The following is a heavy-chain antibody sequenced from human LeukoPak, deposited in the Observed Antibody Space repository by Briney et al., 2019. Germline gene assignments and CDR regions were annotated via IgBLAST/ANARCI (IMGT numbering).Heavy chain of an antibody. V-gene: IGHV1-8*01. Sequence: GASVKVSFKASGYTFTSYDINWVRQPTGQGLEWMGWMNPNSGNTGYAQKFQGRVTMTRNTSISTAYMELSRLRSEDTAVYYCARGLGGGYVNPSDYWGQGTLVTVSS. D-gene: IGHD5-12*01. CDR3: ARGLGGGYVNPSDY. CDR1: GYTFTSYD. CDR2: MNPNSGNT. J-gene: IGHJ4*02.